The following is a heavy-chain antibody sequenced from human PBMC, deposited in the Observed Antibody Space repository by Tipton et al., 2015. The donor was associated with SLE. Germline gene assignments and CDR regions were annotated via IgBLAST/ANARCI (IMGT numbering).Heavy chain of an antibody. CDR3: ARAQAAPARTYYMDV. CDR2: IYYSGST. CDR1: GGSISSYY. J-gene: IGHJ6*03. Sequence: TLSLTCTVSGGSISSYYWSWIRQPPGKGLEWIGYIYYSGSTNYNPSLKSRVTISVDTSKNQFSLKLSSVTAADTAVYYCARAQAAPARTYYMDVLGKGTTFTVSS. D-gene: IGHD2-15*01. V-gene: IGHV4-59*01.